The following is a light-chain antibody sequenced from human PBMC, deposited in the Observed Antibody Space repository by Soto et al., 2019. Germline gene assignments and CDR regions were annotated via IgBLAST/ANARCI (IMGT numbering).Light chain of an antibody. V-gene: IGKV1-5*01. CDR1: QTITIW. Sequence: DIQMTQSPSSLSASVGDRVTITCRASQTITIWLAWYQQKPGKAPNLLIYDASNLKSGVPSRFSGSGSGTDFTLTISCLQSEDFATYYCQQYYSYPITFGQGTRLEIK. J-gene: IGKJ5*01. CDR3: QQYYSYPIT. CDR2: DAS.